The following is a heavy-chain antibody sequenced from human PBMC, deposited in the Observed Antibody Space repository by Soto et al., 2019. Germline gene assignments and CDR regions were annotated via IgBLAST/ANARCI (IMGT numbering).Heavy chain of an antibody. V-gene: IGHV3-30-3*01. CDR1: GFTFSSYA. J-gene: IGHJ3*02. D-gene: IGHD3-22*01. CDR2: ISYDGSNK. CDR3: ARDWGGYYYDSSGYDAFDI. Sequence: GSLRLSCAASGFTFSSYAMHWVRQAPGKGLEWVAVISYDGSNKYYADSVKGRFTISRDNSKNTLYLQMNSLRAEDTAVYYCARDWGGYYYDSSGYDAFDIWGQGTMVTVSS.